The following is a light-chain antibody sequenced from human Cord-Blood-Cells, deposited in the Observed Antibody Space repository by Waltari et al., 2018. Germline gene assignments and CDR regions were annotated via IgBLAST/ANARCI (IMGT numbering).Light chain of an antibody. J-gene: IGLJ2*01. Sequence: SYVLTQSPSVSVAPGKTARLTCGGNNIGSKSVHWSQQKPGQAPVLVVYDDSDRPSGIPERFSGSNSGNTATLTISRVEAGDEADYYCQVWDSSSDHPVVFGGGTKLTVL. CDR1: NIGSKS. CDR2: DDS. V-gene: IGLV3-21*03. CDR3: QVWDSSSDHPVV.